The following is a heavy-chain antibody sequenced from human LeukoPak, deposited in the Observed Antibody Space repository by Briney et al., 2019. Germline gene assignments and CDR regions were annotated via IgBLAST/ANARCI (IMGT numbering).Heavy chain of an antibody. CDR2: INTNTGNP. V-gene: IGHV7-4-1*02. Sequence: GASVKVSCKASGYIFTSYVLHWLRQAPGQGLEWMGWINTNTGNPTYAQGFTGRFVFSLDTSVNTAYLQISSLKADDTAMYYCARGDYETHGYQTRWGQGTLVTVSS. D-gene: IGHD3-22*01. CDR1: GYIFTSYV. CDR3: ARGDYETHGYQTR. J-gene: IGHJ4*02.